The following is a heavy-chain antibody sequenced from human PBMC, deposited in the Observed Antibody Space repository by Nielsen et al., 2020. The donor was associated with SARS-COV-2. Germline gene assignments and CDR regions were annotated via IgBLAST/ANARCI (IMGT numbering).Heavy chain of an antibody. CDR2: IYHGGST. V-gene: IGHV4-4*02. CDR3: ARMIGYSASSDS. D-gene: IGHD1-26*01. Sequence: SETLSLTCGVFGDSISSQTWWSWVRRPPGKGLEWIGQIYHGGSTNYNPSLRSRVAISVDKPNNQFSLKMTSLTAADTAVYYCARMIGYSASSDSWGQGTLVTVSS. CDR1: GDSISSQTW. J-gene: IGHJ4*02.